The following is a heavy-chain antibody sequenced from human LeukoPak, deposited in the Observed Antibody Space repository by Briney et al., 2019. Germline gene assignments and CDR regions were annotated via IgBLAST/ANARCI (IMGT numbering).Heavy chain of an antibody. J-gene: IGHJ4*02. CDR3: ARDRYYYDSSGYPRYYFDY. D-gene: IGHD3-22*01. CDR2: IYYSGST. Sequence: SETLSLTCTVSGGSISSSSYYWGWIRQPPGKGLEWIGSIYYSGSTYYNPSLKSRVTISVDTSKNQFSLKLSSVTAADTAVYYCARDRYYYDSSGYPRYYFDYWGQGTLVTVSS. CDR1: GGSISSSSYY. V-gene: IGHV4-39*07.